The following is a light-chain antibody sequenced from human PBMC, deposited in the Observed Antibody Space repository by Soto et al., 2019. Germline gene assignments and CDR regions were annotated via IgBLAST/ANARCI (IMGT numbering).Light chain of an antibody. CDR2: AAS. CDR1: QGVTNY. Sequence: DIQMTQSPSSLSASVGDRVTITCRASQGVTNYVAWYQQKPGKVPKLLIYAASTLQSGVPSRFSGSGSGTDCTLTISSLQPEDVVSYYCQKYNSDLALTFGGGTKVEI. CDR3: QKYNSDLALT. V-gene: IGKV1-27*01. J-gene: IGKJ4*01.